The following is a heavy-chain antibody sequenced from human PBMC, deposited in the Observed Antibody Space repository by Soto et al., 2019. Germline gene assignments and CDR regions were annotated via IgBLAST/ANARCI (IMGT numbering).Heavy chain of an antibody. CDR2: IIPIFGTA. V-gene: IGHV1-69*13. Sequence: SVKVSCKASGGTFSSYAISWVRQAPGQGLEWMGGIIPIFGTANYAQKFQGRVTITADESTSTAYMELSSLRSEDTAVYYCARGTYYDFWSGYYTPYYYGMDVWGQGTTVPVSS. J-gene: IGHJ6*02. CDR1: GGTFSSYA. CDR3: ARGTYYDFWSGYYTPYYYGMDV. D-gene: IGHD3-3*01.